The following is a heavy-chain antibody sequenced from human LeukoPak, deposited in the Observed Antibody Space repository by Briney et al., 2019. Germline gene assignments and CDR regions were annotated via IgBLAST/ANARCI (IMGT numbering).Heavy chain of an antibody. CDR2: IIPIFGTA. CDR3: ARRIEELRYFENWFDP. CDR1: GGTFSSYA. Sequence: WASVKVSCKASGGTFSSYAISWVRQAPGQGLEWMGGIIPIFGTANYAQKFQGRVTITADESTSTAYMELSSLRSEDTAVYYCARRIEELRYFENWFDPWGQGTLVTVSS. J-gene: IGHJ5*02. D-gene: IGHD3-9*01. V-gene: IGHV1-69*13.